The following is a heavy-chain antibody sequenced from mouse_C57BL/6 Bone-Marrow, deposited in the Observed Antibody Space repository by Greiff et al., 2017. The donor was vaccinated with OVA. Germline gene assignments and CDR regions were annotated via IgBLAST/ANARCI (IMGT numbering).Heavy chain of an antibody. CDR2: ISSGSSTI. V-gene: IGHV5-17*01. D-gene: IGHD1-1*01. CDR1: GFTFSDYG. Sequence: EVQLVESGGGLVKPGGSLKLSCAASGFTFSDYGMHWVRQAPEKGLEWVAYISSGSSTIYSADTVKGRFTISRDNAKNTLFLQMTSLRSEDTAMYYCARGYFGDYGSSYYAMDYWGQGTSVTVSS. CDR3: ARGYFGDYGSSYYAMDY. J-gene: IGHJ4*01.